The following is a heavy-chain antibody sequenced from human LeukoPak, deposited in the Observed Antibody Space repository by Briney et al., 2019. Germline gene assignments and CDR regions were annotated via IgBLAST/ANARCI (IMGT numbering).Heavy chain of an antibody. Sequence: SQTLSLTCAISGDSVSSNSAAWNWIRQSPSRGLEWLGRTYYRSKWYNDYAVSVKSRITINPDTSKNQFSLQLNSVTAADTAVYYCARGVFPGIPRKNYFDPWGQGILVTVSS. CDR2: TYYRSKWYN. D-gene: IGHD1-14*01. CDR1: GDSVSSNSAA. J-gene: IGHJ5*02. V-gene: IGHV6-1*01. CDR3: ARGVFPGIPRKNYFDP.